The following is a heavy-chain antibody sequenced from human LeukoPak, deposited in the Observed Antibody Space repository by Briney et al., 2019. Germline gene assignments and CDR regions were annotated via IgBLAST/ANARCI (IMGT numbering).Heavy chain of an antibody. CDR1: GGSISSSSYY. J-gene: IGHJ4*02. Sequence: SETLSLTCTVSGGSISSSSYYWGWIRQPPGKGLEWIGSIYYSGSTYYNPSLKSRVTISVDTSKNQFSLKLSSVTAADTAVYYCARDYYDSSGYALYYFDYWGQGTLVTVSS. CDR2: IYYSGST. CDR3: ARDYYDSSGYALYYFDY. D-gene: IGHD3-22*01. V-gene: IGHV4-39*07.